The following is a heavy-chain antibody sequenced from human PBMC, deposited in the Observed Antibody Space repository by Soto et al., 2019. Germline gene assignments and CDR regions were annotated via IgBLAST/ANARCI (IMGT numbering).Heavy chain of an antibody. CDR3: ARVRDYDAFDI. CDR1: GGSISSYY. D-gene: IGHD4-17*01. J-gene: IGHJ3*02. Sequence: LSLTCTVSGGSISSYYWSWIRQPPGKGLEWIGYIYYSGSTNYNPSLKSRATISVDTSKNQFSLKLSSVTAADTAVYYCARVRDYDAFDIWGQGTMVTVSS. V-gene: IGHV4-59*01. CDR2: IYYSGST.